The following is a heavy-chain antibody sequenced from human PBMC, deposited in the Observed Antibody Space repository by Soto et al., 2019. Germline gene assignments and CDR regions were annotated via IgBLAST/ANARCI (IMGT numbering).Heavy chain of an antibody. CDR1: GYTFTRYT. Sequence: ASVKVSCKASGYTFTRYTMNWVRQAPGQSLEWMGWTNPDNGNTKSSQKFQDRVIITRDTSASTAYMDLSSLRSEDTAVYYCARGIATGQLDPWGQGTLVTVSS. D-gene: IGHD2-15*01. J-gene: IGHJ5*02. CDR2: TNPDNGNT. V-gene: IGHV1-3*01. CDR3: ARGIATGQLDP.